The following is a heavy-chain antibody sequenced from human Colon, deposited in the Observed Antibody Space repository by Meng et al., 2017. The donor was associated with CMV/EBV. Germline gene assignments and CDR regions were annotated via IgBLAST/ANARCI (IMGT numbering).Heavy chain of an antibody. D-gene: IGHD4-17*01. J-gene: IGHJ4*02. CDR2: IRNDRSYE. V-gene: IGHV3-30*02. Sequence: VKVVESGGGWVEPGGSLRLSCAASGFTFSSYGMHWVRQAPGKGLEWVTFIRNDRSYEYYADSVQGRFTVSRDNSKNTMYLQMNSLGGDDTAVYYCAKVADYADFVMEYWGQGTLVTVSS. CDR1: GFTFSSYG. CDR3: AKVADYADFVMEY.